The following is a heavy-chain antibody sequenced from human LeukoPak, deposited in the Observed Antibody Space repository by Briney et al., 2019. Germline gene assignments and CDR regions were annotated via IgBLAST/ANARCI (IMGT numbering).Heavy chain of an antibody. J-gene: IGHJ5*02. V-gene: IGHV1-24*01. CDR1: GYTLTELS. CDR3: ATTSNNWNYLWFDP. D-gene: IGHD1-7*01. Sequence: ASVKVSCKVSGYTLTELSMHWVRQAPGKGLEWMGGFDPEDGETIYAQKFQGRVTMTEDTSTDTAYMELSSLRSEDTAVYYCATTSNNWNYLWFDPWGQGTPVTVSS. CDR2: FDPEDGET.